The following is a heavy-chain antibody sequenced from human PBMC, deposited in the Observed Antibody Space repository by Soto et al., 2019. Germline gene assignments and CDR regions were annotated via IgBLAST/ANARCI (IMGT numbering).Heavy chain of an antibody. J-gene: IGHJ5*02. D-gene: IGHD3-10*01. Sequence: QVQLVQSGAEVKKPGASVKVSCKASGYTFTSYGISWVRQAPGQGLEWMGWISAYNGNTNYAQKLQVRVTMTTDTSTSTAYMELRSLRSDDTAVYYCAREGGSAGFGIPRARGRWFDPWGQGTLVTVSS. CDR1: GYTFTSYG. V-gene: IGHV1-18*01. CDR2: ISAYNGNT. CDR3: AREGGSAGFGIPRARGRWFDP.